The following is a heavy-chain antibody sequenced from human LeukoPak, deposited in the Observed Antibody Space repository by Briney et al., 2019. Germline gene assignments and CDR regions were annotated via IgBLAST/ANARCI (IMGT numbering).Heavy chain of an antibody. D-gene: IGHD3-22*01. V-gene: IGHV4-4*02. J-gene: IGHJ3*02. CDR1: GGSISSSNW. CDR3: ARSTGVFNYYDSRGGAFDI. CDR2: IYHSGSA. Sequence: SETLSLTCAVSGGSISSSNWWSWVRQPPGKGLEWIGEIYHSGSANYNPSLKSRVIISVDMSKNQFSLKLSPVTAADTALYYCARSTGVFNYYDSRGGAFDIWGQGTMVTVSS.